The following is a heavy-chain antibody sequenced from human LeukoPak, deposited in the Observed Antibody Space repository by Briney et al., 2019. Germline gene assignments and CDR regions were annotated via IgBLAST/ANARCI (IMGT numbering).Heavy chain of an antibody. V-gene: IGHV5-10-1*01. CDR1: GYCFTTFW. CDR3: ARQVDTVTDFDY. D-gene: IGHD4-17*01. J-gene: IGHJ4*02. Sequence: GESLKISCEGSGYCFTTFWISWVRQMPGKGLEWVGRIDPSDSYTNYSPSFQGHVTISADKSISTAYLQWSSLKASNTAMYYCARQVDTVTDFDYWGQGTLVTVSP. CDR2: IDPSDSYT.